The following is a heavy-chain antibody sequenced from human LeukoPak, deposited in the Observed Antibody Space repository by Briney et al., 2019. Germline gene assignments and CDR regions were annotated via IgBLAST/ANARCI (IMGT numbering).Heavy chain of an antibody. D-gene: IGHD5-24*01. CDR1: GGSISSNN. V-gene: IGHV4-59*01. CDR3: ARGPARWLQLPGAFDI. CDR2: VYYSGST. Sequence: SETLSLTCTVSGGSISSNNWSWIRQPPGKGLVGIGYVYYSGSTNYNPSLKSRVTTSVATSKNQFSLELSSVTAADTAVYYCARGPARWLQLPGAFDIWGQGTMVTVSS. J-gene: IGHJ3*02.